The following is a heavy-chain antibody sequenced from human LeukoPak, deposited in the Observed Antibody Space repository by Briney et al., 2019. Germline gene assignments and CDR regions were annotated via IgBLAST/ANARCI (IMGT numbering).Heavy chain of an antibody. Sequence: GGSLRLSCGASGFAFSNYAMNWVRQAPGKGLECVSYISSSSTTIYYTDSVKGRFTVSRDNAKNSLYLQMNNLRAEDTAVYYCAKGSSTFDYWGQGTLVTVSS. CDR1: GFAFSNYA. CDR2: ISSSSTTI. D-gene: IGHD2-15*01. V-gene: IGHV3-48*01. CDR3: AKGSSTFDY. J-gene: IGHJ4*02.